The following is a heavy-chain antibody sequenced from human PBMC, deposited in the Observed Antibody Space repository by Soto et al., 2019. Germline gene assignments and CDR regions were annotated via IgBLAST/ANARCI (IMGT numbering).Heavy chain of an antibody. CDR3: ARELGQITMVRGVITDNCFDP. J-gene: IGHJ5*02. CDR2: IYTSGST. CDR1: GGSISSYY. V-gene: IGHV4-4*07. Sequence: ASETLSLTCTVSGGSISSYYWSWIRQPAGKGLEWIGRIYTSGSTNYNPSLKSRVTMSVDTSKNQFSLKPSSVTAADTAVYYCARELGQITMVRGVITDNCFDPWRQGTLVTVSS. D-gene: IGHD3-10*01.